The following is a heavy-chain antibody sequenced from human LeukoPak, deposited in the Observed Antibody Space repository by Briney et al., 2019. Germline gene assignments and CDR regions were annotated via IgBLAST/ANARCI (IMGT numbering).Heavy chain of an antibody. Sequence: SVKVSCKASGGTFSSYAISWVRQAPGQGLEWMGGIIPIFGTANYAQKFQGRVTMTTDTSTSTAYMELRSLRSDDTAVYYCARDGDHYDSSGYYPHFDYWGQGTLVTVSS. V-gene: IGHV1-69*05. D-gene: IGHD3-22*01. J-gene: IGHJ4*02. CDR3: ARDGDHYDSSGYYPHFDY. CDR1: GGTFSSYA. CDR2: IIPIFGTA.